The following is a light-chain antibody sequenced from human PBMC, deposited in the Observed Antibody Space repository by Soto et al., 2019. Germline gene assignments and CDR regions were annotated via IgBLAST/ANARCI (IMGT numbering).Light chain of an antibody. CDR2: GAS. CDR3: QQYDTSPRT. Sequence: EIVLTQSPGTLSLSPGERATLSCRASQSVSSSYLAWYQQKPGQSPRLLIFGASSRATGTPDRFSGSGSGTDFTLTISRLEPEDLAVYYCQQYDTSPRTFGQGTTLEL. V-gene: IGKV3-20*01. CDR1: QSVSSSY. J-gene: IGKJ1*01.